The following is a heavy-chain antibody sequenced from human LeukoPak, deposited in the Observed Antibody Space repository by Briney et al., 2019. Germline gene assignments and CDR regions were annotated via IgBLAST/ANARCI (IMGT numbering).Heavy chain of an antibody. Sequence: SETLPLTCAVYGGSFSGYYWSWIRQPPGKGLEWIGEINHSGSTNYNPSLKSRVTISVDTSKNQFSLKLSSVTAADTAVYYCARVITMVRGVMAHFDYWGQGTLVTVSS. CDR2: INHSGST. D-gene: IGHD3-10*01. J-gene: IGHJ4*02. V-gene: IGHV4-34*01. CDR1: GGSFSGYY. CDR3: ARVITMVRGVMAHFDY.